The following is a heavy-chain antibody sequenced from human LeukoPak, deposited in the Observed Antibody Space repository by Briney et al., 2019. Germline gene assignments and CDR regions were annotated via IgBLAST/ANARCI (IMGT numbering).Heavy chain of an antibody. D-gene: IGHD2-21*01. J-gene: IGHJ4*02. CDR1: GYTFTGYY. Sequence: ASVKVSCKASGYTFTGYYMHWVRQAPGQGLEWMGWINPNRGGTNYAQKFQGRVTMTRDTSISTAYMELSRLRADDTAVYYCARDMGTYCGGDCYSGFDYWGQGTLVTVSS. CDR3: ARDMGTYCGGDCYSGFDY. CDR2: INPNRGGT. V-gene: IGHV1-2*02.